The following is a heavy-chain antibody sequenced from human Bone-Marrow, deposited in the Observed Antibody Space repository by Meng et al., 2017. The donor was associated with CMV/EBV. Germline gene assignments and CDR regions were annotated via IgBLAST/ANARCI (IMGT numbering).Heavy chain of an antibody. CDR2: ISMSSDYK. Sequence: GESLKISCAASGFTFSSYAMSWVRQAPGRGLEWVSSISMSSDYKYYADSVKGRFTISRDNAKNSLYLQISSLRAEDTAVYYCVRDPSATTGGMDVWGQGTTVTVSS. D-gene: IGHD1-7*01. CDR1: GFTFSSYA. CDR3: VRDPSATTGGMDV. V-gene: IGHV3-21*01. J-gene: IGHJ6*02.